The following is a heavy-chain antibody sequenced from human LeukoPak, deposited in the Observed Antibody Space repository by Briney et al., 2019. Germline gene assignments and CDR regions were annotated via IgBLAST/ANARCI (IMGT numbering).Heavy chain of an antibody. D-gene: IGHD3-3*01. V-gene: IGHV4-59*12. Sequence: PSETLSLTCTVSGGSISSYYWSWLRQPPGKGLEYIRYTHYSGATNYNPSLKSRVTISVDKSKNQFSLKLSSVTAADTAVYYCARFRDFWSGYYGNDAFDIWGQGTMVTVSS. J-gene: IGHJ3*02. CDR1: GGSISSYY. CDR2: THYSGAT. CDR3: ARFRDFWSGYYGNDAFDI.